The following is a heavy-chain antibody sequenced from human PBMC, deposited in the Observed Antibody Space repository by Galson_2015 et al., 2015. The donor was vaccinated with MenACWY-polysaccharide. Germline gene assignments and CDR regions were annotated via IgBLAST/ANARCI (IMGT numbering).Heavy chain of an antibody. CDR3: ARDLVGAGDWYDP. J-gene: IGHJ5*02. CDR2: PKSGDT. V-gene: IGHV1-2*02. D-gene: IGHD3-16*01. Sequence: PKSGDTKYAQKFQGRVTMTRDTSISTTYIELSRLRSDDTAMYYCARDLVGAGDWYDPWGQGTLVTVSS.